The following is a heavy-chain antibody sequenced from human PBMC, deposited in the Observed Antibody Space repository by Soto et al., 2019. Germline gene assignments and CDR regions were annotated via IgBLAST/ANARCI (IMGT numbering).Heavy chain of an antibody. D-gene: IGHD4-17*01. CDR3: ARHPPYGPLDY. J-gene: IGHJ4*02. CDR1: GDSGGFISSSSYH. V-gene: IGHV4-39*01. Sequence: QLQLQESGPGLVKPSETLSLTCTVSGDSGGFISSSSYHWGWIRQPPGKGLEWIGNIYSSGSTSYPPSLKSRVTIAGDKSTIRFSLRLTSVTAADTAVYYSARHPPYGPLDYWGQGTLVTVSS. CDR2: IYSSGST.